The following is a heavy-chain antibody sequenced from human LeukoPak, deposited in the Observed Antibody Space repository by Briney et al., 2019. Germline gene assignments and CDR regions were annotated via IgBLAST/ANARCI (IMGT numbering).Heavy chain of an antibody. V-gene: IGHV4-34*01. D-gene: IGHD5-12*01. CDR3: ARGPGYGGHDYNFDY. Sequence: TSETLSLTCAVYGESFSGYYWSWIRQPPGKGLEWIGEINHSGSTNYNPSLKSRVTISVDTPKNQFSLKVTSVTAADTAVYYCARGPGYGGHDYNFDYWGQGTLVTVSS. J-gene: IGHJ4*02. CDR1: GESFSGYY. CDR2: INHSGST.